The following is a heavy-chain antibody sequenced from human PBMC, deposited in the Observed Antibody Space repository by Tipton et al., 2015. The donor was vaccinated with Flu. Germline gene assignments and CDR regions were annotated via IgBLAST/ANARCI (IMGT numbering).Heavy chain of an antibody. D-gene: IGHD2-15*01. CDR2: ISSSSSYI. J-gene: IGHJ6*03. Sequence: GSLRLSCAASGFTFSSYSMNWVRQAPGKGLEWVSSISSSSSYIYYADSVKGRFTISRDNAKNSLYLQMNSLRAEDTAVYYCARGLGGYCSGGSCNYYYMDVWGKGTTVTVSS. CDR1: GFTFSSYS. CDR3: ARGLGGYCSGGSCNYYYMDV. V-gene: IGHV3-21*01.